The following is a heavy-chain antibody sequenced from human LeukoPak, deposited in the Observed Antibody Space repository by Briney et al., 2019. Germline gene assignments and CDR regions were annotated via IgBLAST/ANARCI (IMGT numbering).Heavy chain of an antibody. V-gene: IGHV1-18*01. D-gene: IGHD3-10*01. CDR2: ISAYNGNT. J-gene: IGHJ4*02. Sequence: ASVKVSCKPSGYTFTSYGISWVRQAPGQGLEWMGCISAYNGNTNYAQKLQGRVTMTTDTSASTAYMELRSLRSDDTAVYYCAREVWFGELSERTLDYWGQGTLVTVSS. CDR1: GYTFTSYG. CDR3: AREVWFGELSERTLDY.